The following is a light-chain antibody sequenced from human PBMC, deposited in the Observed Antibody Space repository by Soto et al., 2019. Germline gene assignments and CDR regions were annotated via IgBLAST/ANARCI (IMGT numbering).Light chain of an antibody. CDR3: QQRSNWPET. J-gene: IGKJ1*01. CDR1: QSVSSSY. V-gene: IGKV3-11*01. CDR2: DAS. Sequence: DIVLTQSPGTLSLSPGERATPSCRASQSVSSSYLAWYQQKPGQAPRLLIYDASNRATGIPARFSGSGSGTDFTLTISSLEPEDFAVYYCQQRSNWPETFGQGTKVDIK.